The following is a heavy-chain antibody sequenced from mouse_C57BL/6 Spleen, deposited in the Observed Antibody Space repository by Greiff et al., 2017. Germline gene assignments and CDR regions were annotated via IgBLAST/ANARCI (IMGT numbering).Heavy chain of an antibody. Sequence: QVQLKQPGAELVRPGTSVKLSCKASGYTFTSYWMHWVKQRPGQGLEWIGVIDPSDSYTNYNQKFKGKATLTVDTSSSTAYMQLSSLTSEDSAVYYCARGGVTGTDAMDYWGQGTSVTVSS. CDR1: GYTFTSYW. D-gene: IGHD4-1*01. CDR2: IDPSDSYT. CDR3: ARGGVTGTDAMDY. V-gene: IGHV1-59*01. J-gene: IGHJ4*01.